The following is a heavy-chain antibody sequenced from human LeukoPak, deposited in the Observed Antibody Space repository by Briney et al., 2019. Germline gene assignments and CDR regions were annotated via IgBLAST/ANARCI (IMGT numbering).Heavy chain of an antibody. D-gene: IGHD5-18*01. Sequence: GGSLRLSCAGSGFTFSRSWMHWVRQAPGKGLGWVSRMNSDGSSTSYADSVKGRFTISRDNAKNTLYLQMNSLRAEATAVYYCTSDTVDTAVGIDYWGQGTLVTVSS. CDR3: TSDTVDTAVGIDY. CDR2: MNSDGSST. J-gene: IGHJ4*02. CDR1: GFTFSRSW. V-gene: IGHV3-74*01.